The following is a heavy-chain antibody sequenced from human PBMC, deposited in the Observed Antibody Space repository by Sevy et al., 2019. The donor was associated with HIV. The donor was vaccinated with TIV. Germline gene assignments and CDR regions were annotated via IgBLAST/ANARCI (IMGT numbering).Heavy chain of an antibody. CDR2: ISSSGTAM. J-gene: IGHJ6*02. CDR1: GFSFSDYY. CDR3: ARGGSSLNYYYYYGMDV. V-gene: IGHV3-11*01. Sequence: GGSLRLSCAASGFSFSDYYMNWVRQAPGKGLEWVSYISSSGTAMYYADSVKGRFTISRDNPKKSLYLQMNSLRAEDTAVYYCARGGSSLNYYYYYGMDVWGQGTTVIVSS. D-gene: IGHD6-13*01.